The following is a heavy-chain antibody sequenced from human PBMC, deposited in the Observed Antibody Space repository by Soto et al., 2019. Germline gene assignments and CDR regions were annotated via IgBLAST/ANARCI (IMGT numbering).Heavy chain of an antibody. Sequence: SETLSLTCTVSGGSISSGGYYWSWIRQHPGKGLEWIGYIYYSGSTYYNPSLKSRVTISVDTSKNQFSLKLSSVTAADTAVYYCVWVWGPYYYSMDFWGKGTPVTVSS. J-gene: IGHJ6*03. CDR3: VWVWGPYYYSMDF. V-gene: IGHV4-31*03. CDR1: GGSISSGGYY. D-gene: IGHD3-16*01. CDR2: IYYSGST.